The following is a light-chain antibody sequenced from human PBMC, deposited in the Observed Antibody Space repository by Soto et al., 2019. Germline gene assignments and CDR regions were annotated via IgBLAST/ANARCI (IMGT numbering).Light chain of an antibody. CDR1: HSVSISY. CDR2: GAS. J-gene: IGKJ5*01. V-gene: IGKV3D-20*02. CDR3: QQSSNWPPEIT. Sequence: EVLCPLSTGTLSFSPVEISPLYCRSRHSVSISYLAWYQQKPGQSPRLLIYGASNRASGISERFSGSGSGTDFTLTVRRLETEDFALYYCQQSSNWPPEITLGNGRKREIK.